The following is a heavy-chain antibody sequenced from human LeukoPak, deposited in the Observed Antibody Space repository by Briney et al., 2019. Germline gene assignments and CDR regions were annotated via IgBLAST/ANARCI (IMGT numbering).Heavy chain of an antibody. CDR3: ARGWERRYFDY. V-gene: IGHV1-69*05. J-gene: IGHJ4*02. CDR1: GYTFTSYG. Sequence: SVKVSCKASGYTFTSYGISWVRQAPGQGLEWMGGIIPIFGTANYAQKFQGRVTITTDESTSTAYMELSSLRSEDTAVYYCARGWERRYFDYWGQGTLVTVSS. D-gene: IGHD1-26*01. CDR2: IIPIFGTA.